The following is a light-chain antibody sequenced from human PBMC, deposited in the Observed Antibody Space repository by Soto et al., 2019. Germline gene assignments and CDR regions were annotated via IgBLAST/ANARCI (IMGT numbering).Light chain of an antibody. J-gene: IGKJ5*01. Sequence: EVVLTQSPGTLSLSPGERATLSCRASQSVTNNYLAWYQQKPGQSPRLLIYAASSRATGIPDRFSGSGSGTDFTLTISRLEPEDFAVYYCQQYGIFGQGTRLEIK. CDR1: QSVTNNY. CDR3: QQYGI. CDR2: AAS. V-gene: IGKV3-20*01.